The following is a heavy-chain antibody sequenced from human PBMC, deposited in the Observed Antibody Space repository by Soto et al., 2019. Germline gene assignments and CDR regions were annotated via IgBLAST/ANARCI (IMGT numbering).Heavy chain of an antibody. J-gene: IGHJ3*02. D-gene: IGHD5-12*01. CDR1: GFTFSSYS. CDR2: ISSSSSYI. V-gene: IGHV3-21*01. Sequence: VGSLRLSGAASGFTFSSYSMNWVSQAPGKGMEWVSSISSSSSYIYYADSVKGRFTISRDNAKNSLYLQMNSLRAEDTAVYYCARGGRRDGYSGPRDDAFDIWGQGTMVTVSS. CDR3: ARGGRRDGYSGPRDDAFDI.